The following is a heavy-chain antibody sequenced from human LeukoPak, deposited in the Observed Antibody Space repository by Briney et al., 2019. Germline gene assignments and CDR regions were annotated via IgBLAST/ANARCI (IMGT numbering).Heavy chain of an antibody. J-gene: IGHJ4*02. Sequence: SETLSLTCAVYGGSFSGYYWSWIRQPPGKGLGWIGEINHSGSTNYNPSLKSRVTISVDTSKNQFSLKLSSVTAADTAGYYCASPGGFYGGHPFDYWGQGTLVTVSS. V-gene: IGHV4-34*01. CDR3: ASPGGFYGGHPFDY. CDR1: GGSFSGYY. CDR2: INHSGST. D-gene: IGHD4/OR15-4a*01.